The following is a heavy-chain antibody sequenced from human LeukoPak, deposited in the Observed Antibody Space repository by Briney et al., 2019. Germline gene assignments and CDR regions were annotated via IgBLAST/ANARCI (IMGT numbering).Heavy chain of an antibody. J-gene: IGHJ4*02. CDR3: AKDGEKRLTTYYFDY. D-gene: IGHD6-25*01. CDR2: ISWNSGSI. Sequence: SGGSLRPSCAASGFTFDNYAMHWVRQAPGKGLEWVSGISWNSGSIGYADSVKGRFTISRDNAKNSLYLQMNSLRAEGTALYYGAKDGEKRLTTYYFDYWGQGTLVIVSS. V-gene: IGHV3-9*01. CDR1: GFTFDNYA.